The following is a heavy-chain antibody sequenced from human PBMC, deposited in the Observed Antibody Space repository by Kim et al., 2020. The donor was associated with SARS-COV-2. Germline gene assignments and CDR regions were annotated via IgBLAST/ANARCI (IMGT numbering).Heavy chain of an antibody. J-gene: IGHJ6*02. V-gene: IGHV4-34*01. CDR1: GGSFSGYY. D-gene: IGHD3-3*01. CDR3: ARGRLPTIFGVVIFRYGMDV. CDR2: INHSGST. Sequence: SETLSLTCAVYGGSFSGYYWSWIRQPPGKGLEWIGEINHSGSTNYNPSLKSRVTISVDTSKNQFSLNLSSVTAADTAVYYCARGRLPTIFGVVIFRYGMDVWGQGTTVTVSS.